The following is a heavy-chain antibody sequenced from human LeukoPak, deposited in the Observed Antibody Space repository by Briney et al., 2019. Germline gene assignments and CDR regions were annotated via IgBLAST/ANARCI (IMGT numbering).Heavy chain of an antibody. Sequence: GGSLRLSCAASGFTFSSCGMNWVRQAPGKGLEWVSSISGGSTHIHYADSVRGRFTISRDNAENSLYLQMNSLRAEDTAVYYCAREDSHSNDWYWYFDLWGRGTLVTVSS. D-gene: IGHD1-1*01. CDR2: ISGGSTHI. J-gene: IGHJ2*01. V-gene: IGHV3-21*01. CDR3: AREDSHSNDWYWYFDL. CDR1: GFTFSSCG.